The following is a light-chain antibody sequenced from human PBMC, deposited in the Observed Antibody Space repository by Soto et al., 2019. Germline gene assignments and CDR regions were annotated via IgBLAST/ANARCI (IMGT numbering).Light chain of an antibody. Sequence: QSVLTQPPSVSGAPGQRVTISCTGSSSNIGAGYDVHWYQQLPGTAPKLLIYGNSNRPSGVPDRFSGSKSGTSASLAITGLKAEDEADYYWQSYDSSLSGGVLGGGTQLTVL. CDR3: QSYDSSLSGGV. V-gene: IGLV1-40*01. J-gene: IGLJ3*02. CDR1: SSNIGAGYD. CDR2: GNS.